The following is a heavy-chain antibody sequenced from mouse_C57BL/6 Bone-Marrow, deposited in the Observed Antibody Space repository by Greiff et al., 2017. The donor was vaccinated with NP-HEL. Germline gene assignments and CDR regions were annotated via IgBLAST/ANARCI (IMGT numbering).Heavy chain of an antibody. CDR3: ARTGYYYGSSYGYFDY. D-gene: IGHD1-1*01. CDR2: ISSGSSTI. Sequence: EVKVVESGGGLVKPGGSLKLSCAASGFTFSDYGMHWVRQAPEKGLEWVAYISSGSSTIYYADTVKGRFTISRDNAKNTLFLQMTSLRSEDTAMYYCARTGYYYGSSYGYFDYWGQGTTLTVSS. CDR1: GFTFSDYG. V-gene: IGHV5-17*01. J-gene: IGHJ2*01.